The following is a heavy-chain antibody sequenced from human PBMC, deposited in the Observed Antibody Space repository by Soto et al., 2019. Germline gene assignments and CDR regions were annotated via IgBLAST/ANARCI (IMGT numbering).Heavy chain of an antibody. D-gene: IGHD1-1*01. CDR3: ARGRYGDY. CDR2: ISAHNGNT. J-gene: IGHJ4*02. Sequence: QVHLVQSGAEVKKPGASVKVSCKASGCTFTSYGITWVRQAPGQGLEWMGWISAHNGNTDYAQKLQGRVIVTRDTPTSTAYMELRSLRSDDTAVYYCARGRYGDYWGQGALVTVSS. CDR1: GCTFTSYG. V-gene: IGHV1-18*01.